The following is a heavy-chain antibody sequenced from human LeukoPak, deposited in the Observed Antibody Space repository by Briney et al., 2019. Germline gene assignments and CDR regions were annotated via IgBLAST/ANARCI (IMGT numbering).Heavy chain of an antibody. D-gene: IGHD5-18*01. CDR3: AKDAGGRGYSYGYENWFDP. Sequence: GGSTYYADSVKGRFTISRDNSKNTLYLQMNSLRAEDTAVYYCAKDAGGRGYSYGYENWFDPWGQGTLVTVSS. J-gene: IGHJ5*02. CDR2: GGST. V-gene: IGHV3-23*01.